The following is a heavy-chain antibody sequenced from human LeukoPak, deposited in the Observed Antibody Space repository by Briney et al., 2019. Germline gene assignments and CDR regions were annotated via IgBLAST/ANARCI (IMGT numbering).Heavy chain of an antibody. V-gene: IGHV3-30*02. Sequence: GGSLRLSYAASGFTFSSYGMHWVRQAPGKGLEWVAVIWYDGSKKYYADSVKGRFTISRDNSKNTLYLQMNSLRAEDTAVYYCAKDQPAAYFDYWGQGSLVTVSS. CDR2: IWYDGSKK. D-gene: IGHD2-2*01. CDR3: AKDQPAAYFDY. CDR1: GFTFSSYG. J-gene: IGHJ4*02.